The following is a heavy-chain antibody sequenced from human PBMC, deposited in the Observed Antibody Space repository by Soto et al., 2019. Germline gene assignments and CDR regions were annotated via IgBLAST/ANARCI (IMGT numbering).Heavy chain of an antibody. Sequence: SETLSLTCSVSGGSVSSGSYYWSWIRQPPGKGLEWLGYIHYSGSTNYNPSLKSRVTISLDTSKNQFSLKLSSVTAADTAVYYCARGGWLRLFDYWGQGILVTVSS. CDR2: IHYSGST. CDR3: ARGGWLRLFDY. D-gene: IGHD5-12*01. V-gene: IGHV4-61*01. J-gene: IGHJ4*02. CDR1: GGSVSSGSYY.